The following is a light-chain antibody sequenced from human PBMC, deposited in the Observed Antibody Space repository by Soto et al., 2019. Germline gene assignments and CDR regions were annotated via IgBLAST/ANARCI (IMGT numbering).Light chain of an antibody. J-gene: IGLJ1*01. CDR1: SSDVGGYNY. Sequence: QSALTQPASVSGSPGQSITLSCTGTSSDVGGYNYVSWYLQHPGKAPKLMISDVSNRPSGVSNRFSGSESGNTASLTISGLQAEDEAEYYCSSYASSSTRVFGTGTKVTVL. CDR3: SSYASSSTRV. V-gene: IGLV2-14*01. CDR2: DVS.